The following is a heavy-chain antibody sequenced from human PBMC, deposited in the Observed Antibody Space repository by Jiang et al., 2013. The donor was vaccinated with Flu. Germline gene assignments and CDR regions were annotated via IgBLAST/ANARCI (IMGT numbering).Heavy chain of an antibody. CDR3: ARHAAVTTSRGSGYYYYYMDV. Sequence: VQLVESGAEVKKPGESLRISCKGSGYSFTSYWISWVRQMPGKGLEWMGRIDPSDSYTNYSPSFQGHVTISADKSISTAYLQWSSLKASDTAMYYCARHAAVTTSRGSGYYYYYMDVWGKGTTVTVSS. CDR2: IDPSDSYT. D-gene: IGHD4-11*01. J-gene: IGHJ6*03. CDR1: GYSFTSYW. V-gene: IGHV5-10-1*03.